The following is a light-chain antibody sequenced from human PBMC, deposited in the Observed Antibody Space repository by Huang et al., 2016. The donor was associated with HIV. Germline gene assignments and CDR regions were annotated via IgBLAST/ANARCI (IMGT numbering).Light chain of an antibody. J-gene: IGKJ2*01. V-gene: IGKV3-15*01. CDR3: QQYNDWPPWYT. Sequence: IVMTQSPATLSVSPGERATLSCRASRSVGTNLAWYQQKVGQAPRLLIYGASTRATGIAARCSGSGSGTDFTLTISSLQSEDFAVYYCQQYNDWPPWYTFGQGTKLEIK. CDR2: GAS. CDR1: RSVGTN.